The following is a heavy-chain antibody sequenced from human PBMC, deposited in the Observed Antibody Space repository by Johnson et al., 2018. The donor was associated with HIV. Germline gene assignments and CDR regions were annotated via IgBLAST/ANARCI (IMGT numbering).Heavy chain of an antibody. J-gene: IGHJ3*02. CDR2: ITYDGTNK. CDR3: AKDPYGGPDGPGAFDI. CDR1: GFTFSNYA. D-gene: IGHD4-23*01. Sequence: QVQLVESGGGVVQPGRSLRLSCTASGFTFSNYAIHWVRQAPGKGLEWVAGITYDGTNKYYADSVKGRFTLSRDNFKNTLDLQMNSLRAEDTALYYCAKDPYGGPDGPGAFDIWGQGTMVTVSS. V-gene: IGHV3-30*18.